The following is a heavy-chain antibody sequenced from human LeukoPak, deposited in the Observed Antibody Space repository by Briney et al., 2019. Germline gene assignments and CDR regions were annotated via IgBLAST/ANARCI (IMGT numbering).Heavy chain of an antibody. J-gene: IGHJ4*02. CDR3: ARGLDYYDSSSSY. CDR1: GFTFSSYA. D-gene: IGHD3-22*01. V-gene: IGHV3-30*04. Sequence: GGSLRLSCAASGFTFSSYAMRWVRQAPGKGLEWGAVISYDGSNKYYADSVKGRFTISRDNSKNTLYLQMNSLRAEDTAVYYCARGLDYYDSSSSYWGQGTLVTVSS. CDR2: ISYDGSNK.